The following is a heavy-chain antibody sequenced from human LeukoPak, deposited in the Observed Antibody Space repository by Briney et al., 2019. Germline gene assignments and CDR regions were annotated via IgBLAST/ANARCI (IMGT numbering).Heavy chain of an antibody. CDR3: ARGVTPSYDWFDP. CDR2: IYYSGST. CDR1: GGSISSGGYY. Sequence: SETLSLTCTVSGGSISSGGYYWSWIRQHPGKGLEWIGYIYYSGSTYYNPSLKSRVTISVDRSKNQFSLKLSSVTAADTAVYYCARGVTPSYDWFDPWGQGTLVTVSS. J-gene: IGHJ5*02. D-gene: IGHD2-21*02. V-gene: IGHV4-31*03.